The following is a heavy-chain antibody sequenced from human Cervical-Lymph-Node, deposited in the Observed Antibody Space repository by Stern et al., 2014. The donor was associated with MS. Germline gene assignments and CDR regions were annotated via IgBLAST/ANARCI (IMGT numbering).Heavy chain of an antibody. V-gene: IGHV2-5*02. CDR2: IYLDDDK. J-gene: IGHJ6*02. Sequence: QVTLKESGPTLVKPTQTLTLTCTFSGFSLSTSGVGVGWIRQPPGKALEXLALIYLDDDKRYSPSLKSRLTITKDTSKNQVVLTMTNMDPVDTATYYCARDRGYCSGGSCYSYYYYGMDVWGQGTTVTVSS. CDR3: ARDRGYCSGGSCYSYYYYGMDV. CDR1: GFSLSTSGVG. D-gene: IGHD2-15*01.